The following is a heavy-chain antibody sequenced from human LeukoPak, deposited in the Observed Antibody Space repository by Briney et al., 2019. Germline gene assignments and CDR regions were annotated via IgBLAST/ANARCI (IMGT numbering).Heavy chain of an antibody. CDR1: GYTFTGYY. V-gene: IGHV1-2*02. J-gene: IGHJ1*01. CDR2: ISANSGGT. Sequence: ASVKVSCKASGYTFTGYYMHWVRRAPGQGLEWMGWISANSGGTNYAQKFQGRVTMTRGTSISTAYMELSRLTSDDTAVYYCARGDYAEYFQHWAQGTLVTVSS. CDR3: ARGDYAEYFQH. D-gene: IGHD4-17*01.